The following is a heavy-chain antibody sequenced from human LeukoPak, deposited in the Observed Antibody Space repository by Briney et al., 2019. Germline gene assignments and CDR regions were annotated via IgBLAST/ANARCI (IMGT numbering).Heavy chain of an antibody. V-gene: IGHV3-21*01. Sequence: GGSLRLSCAASGFTFSSYSMNWVRQAPGKGLEWVSSISSSSSYIYYADSVKGRFTISRDNAKNSLRLQMNSLRAEDTAVYYCARGIAAAGTNWFDPWGQGTLVTVSS. CDR1: GFTFSSYS. D-gene: IGHD6-13*01. CDR3: ARGIAAAGTNWFDP. CDR2: ISSSSSYI. J-gene: IGHJ5*02.